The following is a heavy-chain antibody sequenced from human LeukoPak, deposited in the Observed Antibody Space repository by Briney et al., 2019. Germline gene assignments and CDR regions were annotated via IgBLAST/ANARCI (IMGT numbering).Heavy chain of an antibody. D-gene: IGHD6-6*01. V-gene: IGHV4-34*01. CDR3: ARGDTVAARPGRFDY. CDR2: IIHRGST. J-gene: IGHJ4*02. Sequence: SETLSLTCAVYGGSFSGYYWSWIRQPPGKGLEWIGEIIHRGSTNYNPSLKSRLTISVDTSKNQFSLKLSSVTVADTAVYYCARGDTVAARPGRFDYWGQGTLVTVSS. CDR1: GGSFSGYY.